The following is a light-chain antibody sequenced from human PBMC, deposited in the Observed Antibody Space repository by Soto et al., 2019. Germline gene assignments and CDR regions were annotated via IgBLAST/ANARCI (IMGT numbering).Light chain of an antibody. CDR1: SSDVGGYNY. CDR2: EVT. V-gene: IGLV2-8*01. J-gene: IGLJ1*01. Sequence: QSALTQPPSASGSRGQSVTISCTGTSSDVGGYNYVSWYQQHPGKAPKLMIYEVTIRPSGVPDRFSGSKSGNTASLTVSGLQAEDEADYYCSSYTDSNPSYVFGTGTKLTVL. CDR3: SSYTDSNPSYV.